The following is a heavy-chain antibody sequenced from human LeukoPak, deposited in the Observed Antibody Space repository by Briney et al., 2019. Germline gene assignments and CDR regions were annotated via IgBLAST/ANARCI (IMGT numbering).Heavy chain of an antibody. CDR3: ARVGNYYDSSSYYGGFDI. CDR1: GGSISSSSYY. Sequence: SETLSLTCTVSGGSISSSSYYWGWIRQPPGKGLEWIGSIYYSGSTYYNPSLKSRVTISVDTSKNQFSLNLSSVTAADTAVYYCARVGNYYDSSSYYGGFDIWGQGTMVTVSS. D-gene: IGHD3-22*01. V-gene: IGHV4-39*07. J-gene: IGHJ3*02. CDR2: IYYSGST.